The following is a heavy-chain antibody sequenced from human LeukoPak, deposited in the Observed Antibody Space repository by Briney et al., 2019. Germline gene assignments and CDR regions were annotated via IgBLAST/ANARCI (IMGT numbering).Heavy chain of an antibody. CDR2: IKQDDSEK. Sequence: PGGSLRLSCTASGFTLSTYWMSWFRQAPKKGLEWVANIKQDDSEKHYVDSVKGRFTISRDNAKNSVYLQMNSLRVEDTAVYYCGRGGAVASYWGQGTLVTVSS. CDR3: GRGGAVASY. J-gene: IGHJ4*02. D-gene: IGHD1-26*01. CDR1: GFTLSTYW. V-gene: IGHV3-7*01.